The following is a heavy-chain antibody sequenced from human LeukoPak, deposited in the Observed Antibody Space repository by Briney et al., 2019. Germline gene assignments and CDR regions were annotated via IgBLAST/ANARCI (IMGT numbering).Heavy chain of an antibody. CDR2: ISYDGSNI. J-gene: IGHJ4*01. Sequence: GGSLRLSCAASGITSSSYGMHWVRQAPGKGLEWVAFISYDGSNIYYVDSVKGRFTISRDNSKNTLYLQMNSLGVEDTAVYYCAKAVGATNWPLPFNYWGQGTLVTVSS. CDR1: GITSSSYG. CDR3: AKAVGATNWPLPFNY. V-gene: IGHV3-30*18. D-gene: IGHD1-26*01.